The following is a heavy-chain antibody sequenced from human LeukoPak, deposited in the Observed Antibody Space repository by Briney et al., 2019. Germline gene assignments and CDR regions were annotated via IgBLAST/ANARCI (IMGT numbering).Heavy chain of an antibody. J-gene: IGHJ4*02. Sequence: SETLSLTCTVSGYSISSGYYWGWIRQPPGKGLEWIGSIYHSGSTYYNPSLKSRVTMSVDTSKNQFSLKLSSVTAADTAIYYCARVAKAITTSGVVTKKYYFDYWGQGSLITVSS. CDR2: IYHSGST. D-gene: IGHD3-3*01. CDR1: GYSISSGYY. V-gene: IGHV4-38-2*02. CDR3: ARVAKAITTSGVVTKKYYFDY.